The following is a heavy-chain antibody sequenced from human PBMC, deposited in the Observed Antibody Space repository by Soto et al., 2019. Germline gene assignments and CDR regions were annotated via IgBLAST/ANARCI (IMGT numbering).Heavy chain of an antibody. D-gene: IGHD3-22*01. V-gene: IGHV1-46*01. CDR2: INPSGGST. CDR3: VIERGYYDSSGYPDAFDI. Sequence: GASVKVSCKASGYTFTSYYMRWVRQAPGQGLEWMGIINPSGGSTSYAQKFQGRVTMTRDTSTSTVYMELSSLRSEDTAVYYCVIERGYYDSSGYPDAFDIWGQGTMVTVSS. CDR1: GYTFTSYY. J-gene: IGHJ3*02.